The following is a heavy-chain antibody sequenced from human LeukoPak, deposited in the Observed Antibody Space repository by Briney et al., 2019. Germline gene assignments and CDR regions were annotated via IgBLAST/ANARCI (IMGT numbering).Heavy chain of an antibody. J-gene: IGHJ4*02. V-gene: IGHV4-34*01. Sequence: SETLSLTCAVYGGSFSGYYWSWIRQPPGEGLEWIGEINHSGSTNYNPSLKSRVTISVDTSKNQFSLKLSSVTAADTAVYYCAAAGTGGIDYWGQGTLVTVSS. CDR2: INHSGST. CDR3: AAAGTGGIDY. D-gene: IGHD6-13*01. CDR1: GGSFSGYY.